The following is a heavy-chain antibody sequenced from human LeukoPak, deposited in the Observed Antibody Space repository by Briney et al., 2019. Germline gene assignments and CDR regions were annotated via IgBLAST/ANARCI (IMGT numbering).Heavy chain of an antibody. CDR3: AIDTPFLGLVLSKRPNGDY. Sequence: ASVKVSCKAFRYTFTSYGIMWGRQAPGQGLEWMGWISAYNGNTNYAQNLQGRVTMTTDTSTSIAYMELRSLRSDDTAVYYCAIDTPFLGLVLSKRPNGDYWGQGTLVTVSS. CDR2: ISAYNGNT. J-gene: IGHJ4*02. V-gene: IGHV1-18*01. D-gene: IGHD2/OR15-2a*01. CDR1: RYTFTSYG.